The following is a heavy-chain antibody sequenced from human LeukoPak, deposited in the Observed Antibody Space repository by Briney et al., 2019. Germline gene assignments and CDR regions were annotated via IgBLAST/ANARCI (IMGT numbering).Heavy chain of an antibody. CDR1: GYTLTELS. J-gene: IGHJ5*02. CDR2: FDPEDGET. CDR3: ARGSDCSSTSCAIWYNWFDP. D-gene: IGHD2-2*01. Sequence: ASVKVSCKVSGYTLTELSMHWVRQAPGKGLEWMGGFDPEDGETIYAQKFQGRVTMTEDTSTDTAYMELSSLRSEDTAVYYCARGSDCSSTSCAIWYNWFDPWGQGTLVTVSS. V-gene: IGHV1-24*01.